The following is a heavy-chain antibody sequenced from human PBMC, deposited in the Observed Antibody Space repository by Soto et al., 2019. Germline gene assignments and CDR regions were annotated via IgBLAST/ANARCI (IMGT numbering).Heavy chain of an antibody. J-gene: IGHJ4*02. D-gene: IGHD4-4*01. CDR2: IYPGDSDT. V-gene: IGHV5-51*01. CDR1: RYSFTNYW. Sequence: GESLKISCKGSRYSFTNYWIGWVRQMPGKGLEWLGIIYPGDSDTRYSPSFQGQVTISADKSISTAYLQWSSLKASDTAMYYCARQATVTTDFYYWGQDNLVTFSA. CDR3: ARQATVTTDFYY.